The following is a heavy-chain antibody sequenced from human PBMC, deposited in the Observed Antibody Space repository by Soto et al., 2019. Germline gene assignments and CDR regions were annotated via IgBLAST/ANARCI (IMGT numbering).Heavy chain of an antibody. Sequence: QVQLVESGGGVVQPGRSLRLSCAASGFPFTSYGMHWVRQAPGKGLEWVAVISYDGSNKYYADSVKGRFTISRDNSKNTLYLQMNSLRAEDTAVYYCATAMLTPSGIDYWGQGTLVTVSS. CDR2: ISYDGSNK. J-gene: IGHJ4*02. D-gene: IGHD1-26*01. V-gene: IGHV3-30*03. CDR1: GFPFTSYG. CDR3: ATAMLTPSGIDY.